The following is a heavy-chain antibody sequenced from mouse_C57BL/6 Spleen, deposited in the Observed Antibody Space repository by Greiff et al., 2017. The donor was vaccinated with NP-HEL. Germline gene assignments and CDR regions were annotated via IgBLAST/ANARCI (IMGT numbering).Heavy chain of an antibody. CDR3: AREGVITTVVRYYAMDY. J-gene: IGHJ4*01. CDR2: IYPRSGNT. V-gene: IGHV1-81*01. Sequence: QVQLQQSGAELARPGASVKLSCKASGYTFTSYGISWVKQRTGQGLEWIGEIYPRSGNTYYNEKFKGKATLTADKSSSTAYMELRSLTSEDSAVYFCAREGVITTVVRYYAMDYWGQGTSVTVSS. D-gene: IGHD1-1*01. CDR1: GYTFTSYG.